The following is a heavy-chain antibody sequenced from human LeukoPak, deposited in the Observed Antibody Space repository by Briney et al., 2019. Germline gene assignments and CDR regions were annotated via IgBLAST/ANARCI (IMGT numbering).Heavy chain of an antibody. D-gene: IGHD2-21*01. V-gene: IGHV3-20*03. Sequence: GXLRRSFAASGFTFDDYGMRWVRRAPGKGREWVSGINWNGGSTGYSDSVKGGFTISRDNYKNSLYLQMNSLRAEDTALYYCARVFVWPEYYFDYWGQGTLVTVSS. J-gene: IGHJ4*02. CDR1: GFTFDDYG. CDR3: ARVFVWPEYYFDY. CDR2: INWNGGST.